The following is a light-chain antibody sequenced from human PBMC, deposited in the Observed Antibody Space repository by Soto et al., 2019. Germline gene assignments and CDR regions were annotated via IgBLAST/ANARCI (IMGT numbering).Light chain of an antibody. V-gene: IGKV3-20*01. CDR3: QDFDSPQWT. J-gene: IGKJ1*01. CDR2: GAS. CDR1: QSVDSAY. Sequence: EIVLTQSPATLSLSPGERATLSCRASQSVDSAYLAWYHQRPGQAPRLLIYGASNRATGIPDRFGGSGSGTDFNLTISRLEPEDSAVYYCQDFDSPQWTFGQGTKVEN.